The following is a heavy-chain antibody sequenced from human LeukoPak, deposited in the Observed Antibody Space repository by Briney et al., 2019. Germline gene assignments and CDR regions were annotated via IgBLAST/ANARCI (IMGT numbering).Heavy chain of an antibody. D-gene: IGHD6-19*01. CDR1: SGSISSGSYY. J-gene: IGHJ3*02. V-gene: IGHV4-61*02. Sequence: PSETLSLTCTVSSGSISSGSYYWSWIRQPAGKGLEWIGRISTSGSTYYNPSLKSRVTISVDTSKNQFSLNLSSVTAADTAVYYCARDSLLSSGWQIWGQGTMVTVSS. CDR3: ARDSLLSSGWQI. CDR2: ISTSGST.